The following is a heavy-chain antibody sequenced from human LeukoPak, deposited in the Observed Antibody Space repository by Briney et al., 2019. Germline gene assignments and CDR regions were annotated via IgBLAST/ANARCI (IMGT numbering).Heavy chain of an antibody. CDR1: GGTFSSYA. Sequence: SVKVSCKASGGTFSSYAITWVRQAPGQGLEWMGGIILIFGTANYAQKFQGSVTITADESTSPAYMELSSLRSEDTAVYYCAREDSSGGSCYYFDYWGQGTLVTVSS. J-gene: IGHJ4*02. CDR3: AREDSSGGSCYYFDY. D-gene: IGHD2-15*01. V-gene: IGHV1-69*01. CDR2: IILIFGTA.